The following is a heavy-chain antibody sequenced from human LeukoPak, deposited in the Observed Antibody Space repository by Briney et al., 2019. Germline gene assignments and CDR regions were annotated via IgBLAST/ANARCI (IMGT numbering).Heavy chain of an antibody. Sequence: GASVKVSCKASGYTFSSYAIAWVRQAPGQGLEWMGWINPNSGGTNYAQKFQGRVTMTRDTSINTAYMELSRLRSDDTAVYYCARDPDMSSFGLESWFDPWGQGTLATVSS. CDR1: GYTFSSYA. CDR3: ARDPDMSSFGLESWFDP. D-gene: IGHD5-18*01. CDR2: INPNSGGT. V-gene: IGHV1-2*02. J-gene: IGHJ5*02.